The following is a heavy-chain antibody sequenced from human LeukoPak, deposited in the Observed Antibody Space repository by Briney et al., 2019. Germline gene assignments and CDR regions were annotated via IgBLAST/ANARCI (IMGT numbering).Heavy chain of an antibody. CDR1: GGTFSSHA. Sequence: ASVKVSCKASGGTFSSHAISWVRQAPGRGLEWMGGIIPIFGTANYAQKFQGRVTITTDESTSTAYMELSSLRSEDTAVYYCARGGGWSRFLDYWGQGTLVTVSS. J-gene: IGHJ4*02. CDR3: ARGGGWSRFLDY. CDR2: IIPIFGTA. V-gene: IGHV1-69*05. D-gene: IGHD6-19*01.